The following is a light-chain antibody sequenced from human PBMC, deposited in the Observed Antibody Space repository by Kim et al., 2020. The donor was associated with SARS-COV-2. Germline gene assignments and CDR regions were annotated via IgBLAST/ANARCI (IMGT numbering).Light chain of an antibody. CDR1: KLGDRY. Sequence: SYELTQPPSVSVSPGQTATITCSGDKLGDRYVCWYQQRPGQSPMLVIYQDSKRPSGIPDRFPGSNSGNTATLTISGTQAADEADFYCQAWDSSTAVFGGG. CDR3: QAWDSSTAV. V-gene: IGLV3-1*01. CDR2: QDS. J-gene: IGLJ2*01.